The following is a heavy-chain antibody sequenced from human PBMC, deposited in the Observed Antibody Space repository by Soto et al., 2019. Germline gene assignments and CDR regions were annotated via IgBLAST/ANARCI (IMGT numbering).Heavy chain of an antibody. Sequence: ESGGGLIQPGGSLRLSCAASGFTVSSNYMSWVRQAPGKGLEWVSVIYSGGSTYYADSVKGRFTISRDNSKNTLYLQMNSLRAEDTAVYYCARLRYSSGWFSDYWGQGTLVTVSS. CDR1: GFTVSSNY. CDR3: ARLRYSSGWFSDY. CDR2: IYSGGST. D-gene: IGHD6-19*01. V-gene: IGHV3-53*01. J-gene: IGHJ4*02.